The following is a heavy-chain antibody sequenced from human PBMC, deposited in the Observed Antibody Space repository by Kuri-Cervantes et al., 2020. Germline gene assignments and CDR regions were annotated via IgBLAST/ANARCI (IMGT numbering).Heavy chain of an antibody. D-gene: IGHD3-10*01. V-gene: IGHV4-4*02. Sequence: SETLSLTCVVSGDSINNSNWWTWVRQPPGKGPEWIGEVYHSGSTNYNPSLKSRVAISVDTSKNQFSLNLNSVTVADTAVFYCARHKGRFYGSGTYPSPFDCWGQGTLVTVSS. CDR1: GDSINNSNW. CDR2: VYHSGST. CDR3: ARHKGRFYGSGTYPSPFDC. J-gene: IGHJ4*02.